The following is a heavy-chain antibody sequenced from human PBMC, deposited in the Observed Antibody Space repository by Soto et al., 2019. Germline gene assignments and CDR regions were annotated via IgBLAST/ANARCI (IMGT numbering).Heavy chain of an antibody. Sequence: LSLTCTVYGGSFSGYFWNWIRQSPGKGLEWIGKVNHNGRNNYNPSLKSRVTISMDMSKNQFSLKLTSVTAADTAVYYCARGGSSDWQVAFDFWGQGTMVTVSS. CDR2: VNHNGRN. D-gene: IGHD6-19*01. CDR1: GGSFSGYF. CDR3: ARGGSSDWQVAFDF. J-gene: IGHJ3*01. V-gene: IGHV4-34*01.